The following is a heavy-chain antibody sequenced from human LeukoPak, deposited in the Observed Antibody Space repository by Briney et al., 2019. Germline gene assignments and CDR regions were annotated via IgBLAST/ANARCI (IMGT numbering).Heavy chain of an antibody. CDR2: ISAYNGNT. J-gene: IGHJ5*02. D-gene: IGHD2-2*01. CDR1: GYTFTSYG. V-gene: IGHV1-18*01. Sequence: ASVKVSCKASGYTFTSYGISWVRQAPGQGLEWMGWISAYNGNTNYAQKLQGRVTMTTDTSTSTAYMELRSLRSDDTAVYYCARVHDIVVVIPRGPWGQGTLVTVSS. CDR3: ARVHDIVVVIPRGP.